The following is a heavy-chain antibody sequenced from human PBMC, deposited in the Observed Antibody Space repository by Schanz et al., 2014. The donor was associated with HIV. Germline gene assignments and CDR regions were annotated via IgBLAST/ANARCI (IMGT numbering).Heavy chain of an antibody. CDR3: AREGVEPHLDY. CDR2: IWFDGSNK. CDR1: GFRFRGFG. V-gene: IGHV3-33*01. J-gene: IGHJ4*02. Sequence: QVQLVESGGGVVQPGRSLRLSCVASGFRFRGFGMHWVRQAPGKGLEWVAVIWFDGSNKKYVDSVKGRFTISRDNFENTLYLQMNSLRGEDTGVYYCAREGVEPHLDYWGQGTLVTVSS.